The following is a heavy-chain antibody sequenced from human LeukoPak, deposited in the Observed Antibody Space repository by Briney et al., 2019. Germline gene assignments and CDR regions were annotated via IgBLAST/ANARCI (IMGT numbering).Heavy chain of an antibody. Sequence: ASVKVSSKASGYTFINYYMHWVRRAPGQGLEWMGIINPGGGSTNYAQKFQGRVTMTRDTSTSTVYMELNSLRSEDTAVYYCARGMRNFLHWGQGTLVTVSS. V-gene: IGHV1-46*01. CDR2: INPGGGST. CDR3: ARGMRNFLH. J-gene: IGHJ1*01. CDR1: GYTFINYY.